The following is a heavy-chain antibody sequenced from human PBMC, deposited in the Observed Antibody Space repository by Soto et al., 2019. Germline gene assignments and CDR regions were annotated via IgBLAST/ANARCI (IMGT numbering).Heavy chain of an antibody. CDR3: ARTRSFTLGFYYDGMDV. CDR1: GYSFASYW. V-gene: IGHV5-51*01. Sequence: GESLKISCQGSGYSFASYWIGWVRQMPGKDLEWMGIIYPGDSDTRYSPSFQGQVTISADKSLRTACLQWTSLKASDIALYYCARTRSFTLGFYYDGMDVWGQGTTVTVSS. J-gene: IGHJ6*02. CDR2: IYPGDSDT. D-gene: IGHD6-6*01.